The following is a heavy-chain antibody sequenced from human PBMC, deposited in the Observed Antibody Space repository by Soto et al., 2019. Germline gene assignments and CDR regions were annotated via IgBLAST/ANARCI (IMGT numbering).Heavy chain of an antibody. Sequence: VQLVESGGGLVKPGGSLRISCAASGFTFSRYNMNWVRQAPGKGLEWVSSVGTGSSYKYYADSVKGRFTVYRDNAKNSLYLQMNTLRADDTAVYYCARESATGPVVDFWGQGTMVTVSS. CDR3: ARESATGPVVDF. J-gene: IGHJ3*01. V-gene: IGHV3-21*01. CDR1: GFTFSRYN. CDR2: VGTGSSYK.